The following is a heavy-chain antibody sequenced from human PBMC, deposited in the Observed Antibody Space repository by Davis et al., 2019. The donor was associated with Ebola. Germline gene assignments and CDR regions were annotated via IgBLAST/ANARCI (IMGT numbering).Heavy chain of an antibody. CDR3: ARHRGYCNGGTCGRFDP. J-gene: IGHJ5*02. CDR2: IYYSGST. Sequence: PSETLSLTCAVSGGSITSDNYYWGWIRQPPGKGLEWIGNIYYSGSTYYNPSLKSPVTISVDTPKNQFSLKLRSVTAADTAVYYCARHRGYCNGGTCGRFDPWGQGTLVTVSS. D-gene: IGHD2-15*01. CDR1: GGSITSDNYY. V-gene: IGHV4-39*01.